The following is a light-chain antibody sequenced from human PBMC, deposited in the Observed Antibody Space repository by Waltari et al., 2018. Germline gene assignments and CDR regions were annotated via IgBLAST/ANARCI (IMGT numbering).Light chain of an antibody. Sequence: LSQPPSVSVAPGQAAKITCERNNIGGQRVHWYQQKSGQAPILILYFENDRPPGTPERFAGSSSGNTATLTISRVEAEDEGDYYCQVWLSNSDHPVFGSGTRVSVL. CDR2: FEN. CDR1: NIGGQR. J-gene: IGLJ1*01. V-gene: IGLV3-21*02. CDR3: QVWLSNSDHPV.